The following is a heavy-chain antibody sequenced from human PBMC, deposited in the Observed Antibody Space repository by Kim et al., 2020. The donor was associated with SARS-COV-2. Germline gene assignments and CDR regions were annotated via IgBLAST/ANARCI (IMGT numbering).Heavy chain of an antibody. V-gene: IGHV1-69*04. D-gene: IGHD2-21*02. CDR2: IIPILGIA. CDR3: AQSVVTAILNSDAFDI. Sequence: SVKVSCKASGGTFSSYAISWVRQAPGQGLEWMGRIIPILGIANYAQKFQGRVTITADKSTSTAYMELSSLRSEDTAVYYCAQSVVTAILNSDAFDIWGQGTMVTVSS. J-gene: IGHJ3*02. CDR1: GGTFSSYA.